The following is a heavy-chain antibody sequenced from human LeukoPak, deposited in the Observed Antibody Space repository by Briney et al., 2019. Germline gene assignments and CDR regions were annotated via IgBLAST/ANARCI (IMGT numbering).Heavy chain of an antibody. CDR3: ARNYYDSSAYYYFDY. D-gene: IGHD3-22*01. V-gene: IGHV3-66*01. CDR2: IYSGGGT. CDR1: GFTVSSSY. J-gene: IGHJ4*02. Sequence: GGSLRLSCAASGFTVSSSYMNWVRQAPGKGLEWVSLIYSGGGTYYANSVKGRFTISRDNSKNTLYLQMNSLRAEDTAVYYCARNYYDSSAYYYFDYWGQGTLVTVSS.